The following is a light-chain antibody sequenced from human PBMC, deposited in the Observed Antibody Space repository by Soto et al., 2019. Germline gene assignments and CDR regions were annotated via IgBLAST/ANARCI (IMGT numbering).Light chain of an antibody. CDR1: GSDVGGYDF. J-gene: IGLJ3*02. Sequence: QSALTQPASVSGSPGQSITISCTGTGSDVGGYDFVSWYQQHPDKAPKVMIYDVSDRPSGVSDRFSGSKSGNTASLTISGLQAEDEADYYCRSYTSSRTWVFGGGTKLTVL. CDR2: DVS. V-gene: IGLV2-14*01. CDR3: RSYTSSRTWV.